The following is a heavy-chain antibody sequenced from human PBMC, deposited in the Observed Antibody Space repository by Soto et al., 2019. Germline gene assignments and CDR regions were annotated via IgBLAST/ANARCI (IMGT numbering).Heavy chain of an antibody. J-gene: IGHJ4*02. CDR1: GFTFSSYV. CDR3: AKEPAAEIDY. V-gene: IGHV3-23*01. D-gene: IGHD6-13*01. CDR2: ISGSGGST. Sequence: EVQLLESGGGLVQPGGSLRLSCAASGFTFSSYVMSWVRQAPGKGLEWVSAISGSGGSTYYADSVKGRFTISRDNSKNTRYLQMNSRRDEDTAVYYCAKEPAAEIDYWGQGTLVTVSS.